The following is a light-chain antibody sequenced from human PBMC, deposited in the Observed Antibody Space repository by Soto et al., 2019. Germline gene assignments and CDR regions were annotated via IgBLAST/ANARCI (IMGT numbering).Light chain of an antibody. V-gene: IGKV1-5*03. Sequence: DIQMTQSPSTLSASVGDRVTITCRASQSISTWLAWYQQKPGKAPNLLIYKASNLESGVPSRFSGSGSGTEFTLTISGLQRDGFATYYCQQYETYYPFGQGNKLEIK. CDR2: KAS. J-gene: IGKJ2*01. CDR1: QSISTW. CDR3: QQYETYYP.